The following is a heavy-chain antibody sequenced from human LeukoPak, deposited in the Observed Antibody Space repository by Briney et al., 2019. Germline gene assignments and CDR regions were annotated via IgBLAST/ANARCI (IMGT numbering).Heavy chain of an antibody. CDR1: GYTFTGYY. Sequence: GASVMVACKASGYTFTGYYLHSLRQAPGQGLECVGWINPNSGGTNYAQTFQGRVTMTRDTSISTAYMELSRLRSDDTAVYYCTGNIVDTAIDALFQHWGQGTLVTVSS. V-gene: IGHV1-2*02. CDR2: INPNSGGT. J-gene: IGHJ1*01. D-gene: IGHD5-18*01. CDR3: TGNIVDTAIDALFQH.